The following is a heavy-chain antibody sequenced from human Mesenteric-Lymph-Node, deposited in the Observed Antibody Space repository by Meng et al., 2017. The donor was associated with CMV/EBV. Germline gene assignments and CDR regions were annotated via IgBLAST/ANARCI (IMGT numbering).Heavy chain of an antibody. J-gene: IGHJ4*02. CDR3: AKVRLVRGWGFDY. D-gene: IGHD1-26*01. V-gene: IGHV3-48*03. CDR2: ISSSGSTI. Sequence: GGSLRLSCAASKFTFSSYELNWVRQAPGKGLEWISQISSSGSTIYYADSVRGRFTISRDNSKNTLYLQMNSLRADDTAVYYCAKVRLVRGWGFDYWGQGTLVTVSS. CDR1: KFTFSSYE.